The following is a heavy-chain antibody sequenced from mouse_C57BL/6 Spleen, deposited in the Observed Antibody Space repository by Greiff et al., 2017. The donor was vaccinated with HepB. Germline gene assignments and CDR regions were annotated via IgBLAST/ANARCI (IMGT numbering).Heavy chain of an antibody. CDR1: GFTFSSYT. D-gene: IGHD1-1*01. J-gene: IGHJ1*03. CDR2: ISGGGGNT. Sequence: EVQLVESGGGLVKPGGSLKLSCAASGFTFSSYTMSWVRQTPEKRLEWVATISGGGGNTYYPDSVKGRFTISRDNAKNTLYLQMSSLRSEDTALYYCARLGSSYDWYFDVWGTGTTVTVSS. V-gene: IGHV5-9*01. CDR3: ARLGSSYDWYFDV.